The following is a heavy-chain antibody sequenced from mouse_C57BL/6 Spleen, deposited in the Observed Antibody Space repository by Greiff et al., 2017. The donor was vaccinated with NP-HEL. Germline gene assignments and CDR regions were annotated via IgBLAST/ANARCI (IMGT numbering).Heavy chain of an antibody. J-gene: IGHJ2*01. Sequence: EVQLQQSGPELVKPGASVKIPCKASGYTFTDYNMDWVKQSHGKSLEWIGDINPNNGGTIYNQKFKGKATLTVDKSSSTAYMELRSLTSEDTAVYYCARVRYYGSRDYFDYWGQGTTLTVSS. CDR3: ARVRYYGSRDYFDY. CDR2: INPNNGGT. V-gene: IGHV1-18*01. D-gene: IGHD1-1*01. CDR1: GYTFTDYN.